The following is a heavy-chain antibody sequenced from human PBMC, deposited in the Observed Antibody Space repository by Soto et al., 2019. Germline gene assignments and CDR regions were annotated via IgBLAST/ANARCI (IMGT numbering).Heavy chain of an antibody. V-gene: IGHV4-31*03. J-gene: IGHJ5*02. CDR3: ARWWSGSRQGFDP. CDR2: IYYSGST. D-gene: IGHD3-3*01. CDR1: GGSISSGDYY. Sequence: PSETLSLTCTVSGGSISSGDYYWSWIRQHPGKGLEWIGYIYYSGSTYYNPSLKSRVTISVDTSKNQFSLKLSSVTAADTAVYYCARWWSGSRQGFDPWGPGTLVTVSS.